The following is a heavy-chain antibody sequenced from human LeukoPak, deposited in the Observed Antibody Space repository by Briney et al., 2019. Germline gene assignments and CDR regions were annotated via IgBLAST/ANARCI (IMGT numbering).Heavy chain of an antibody. Sequence: PSETLSLTCTVSGGSISSTSYYWGWIRQPPGKGLEWIGSIYYSGSTYSNPSLKSRVTISVDTSKNQFSLKLSSVTAADTAVYYCARHIPLWSGPYSGLYYFDYWGQGTLVTVSS. J-gene: IGHJ4*02. V-gene: IGHV4-39*01. D-gene: IGHD3-3*01. CDR2: IYYSGST. CDR1: GGSISSTSYY. CDR3: ARHIPLWSGPYSGLYYFDY.